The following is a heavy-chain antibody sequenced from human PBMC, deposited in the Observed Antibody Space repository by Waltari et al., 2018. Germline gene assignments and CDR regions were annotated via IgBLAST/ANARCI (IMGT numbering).Heavy chain of an antibody. J-gene: IGHJ4*02. CDR2: IGHDGSNK. Sequence: QVQLVESGGGVVQSGGSLRLPCAASGLTFRSFGMHWVRQAPGKGLEWVAFIGHDGSNKYYGDSVKGRFTISRDNSKNTLYLQMNSLRGEDTAVYYCAKEWGSSLSPFDYWGQGTLVTVSS. CDR3: AKEWGSSLSPFDY. CDR1: GLTFRSFG. D-gene: IGHD3-16*01. V-gene: IGHV3-30*02.